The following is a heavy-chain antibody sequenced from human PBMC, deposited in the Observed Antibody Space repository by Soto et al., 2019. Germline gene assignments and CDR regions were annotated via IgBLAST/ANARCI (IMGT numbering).Heavy chain of an antibody. V-gene: IGHV3-30*18. Sequence: PGGSLRLSCAASGFTFSSYAMHWVRQAPGKGLEWVAVISYDGSNKYYADSVKGRFTISRDNSKNTLYLQMNSLRAEDTAVYYCAKHFTVTTSMDIDYWGQGTLVTVSS. CDR1: GFTFSSYA. CDR3: AKHFTVTTSMDIDY. J-gene: IGHJ4*02. D-gene: IGHD4-17*01. CDR2: ISYDGSNK.